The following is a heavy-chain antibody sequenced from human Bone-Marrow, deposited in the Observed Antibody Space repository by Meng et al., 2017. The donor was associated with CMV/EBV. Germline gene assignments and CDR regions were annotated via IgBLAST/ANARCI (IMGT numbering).Heavy chain of an antibody. CDR3: ARKYCSSTSCYGRWFDP. CDR1: GGSFSGYY. J-gene: IGHJ5*02. V-gene: IGHV4-34*01. Sequence: SETLSLTCAVYGGSFSGYYWSWIRQPPGKGLEWIGEINHSGSTNYNPSLKSRVTISVDTSKNQFSLKLSSVTAADTAVYYCARKYCSSTSCYGRWFDPWGQGTLVTASS. D-gene: IGHD2-2*01. CDR2: INHSGST.